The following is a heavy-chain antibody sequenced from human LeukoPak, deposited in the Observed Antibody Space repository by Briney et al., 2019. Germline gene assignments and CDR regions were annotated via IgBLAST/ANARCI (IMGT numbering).Heavy chain of an antibody. V-gene: IGHV3-21*01. J-gene: IGHJ4*02. CDR2: ISSSSSYI. CDR3: ARDPDYSSSSEVDY. CDR1: GFTFSSYS. Sequence: QTGGSLRLSCAASGFTFSSYSMNWVRQAPGKGLEWVSSISSSSSYIYYADSVKGRFTISRDKAKNSLYLQMNSLRAEDTAVYYCARDPDYSSSSEVDYWGQGALVTVSS. D-gene: IGHD6-6*01.